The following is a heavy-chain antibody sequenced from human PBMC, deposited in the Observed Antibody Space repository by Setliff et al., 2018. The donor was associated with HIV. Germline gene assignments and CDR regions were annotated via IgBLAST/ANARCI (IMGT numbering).Heavy chain of an antibody. CDR1: GYTFSSYA. CDR3: AKDRGRGNWLDP. J-gene: IGHJ5*02. V-gene: IGHV1-18*01. Sequence: ASVKVSCKASGYTFSSYAITWVRQAPGQGLEWMGSINLYKDDTHYAQKFQDRVAMTADTSTNTAYMELSSLRSEDTAVYYCAKDRGRGNWLDPWGQGTLVTVSS. CDR2: INLYKDDT. D-gene: IGHD3-16*01.